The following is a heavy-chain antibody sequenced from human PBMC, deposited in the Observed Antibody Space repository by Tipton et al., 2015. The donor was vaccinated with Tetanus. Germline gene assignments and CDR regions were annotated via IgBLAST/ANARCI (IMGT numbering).Heavy chain of an antibody. CDR1: GASVRSGWHY. J-gene: IGHJ4*02. D-gene: IGHD3-3*01. CDR2: ISDGGRT. CDR3: ARANYDFPKKGPFDS. V-gene: IGHV4-61*01. Sequence: TLSLTCTVSGASVRSGWHYWSWIRQPPGKGLEWIGYISDGGRTNYNPSLKSRRTISVDTSKNQFSLKLTSVTAADTAVYYCARANYDFPKKGPFDSWGQGTLVTVSS.